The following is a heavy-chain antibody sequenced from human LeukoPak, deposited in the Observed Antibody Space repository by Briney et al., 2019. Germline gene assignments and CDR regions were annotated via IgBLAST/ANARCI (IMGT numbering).Heavy chain of an antibody. CDR3: ARGKYDSSGYYYELYYYYYMDV. V-gene: IGHV3-48*01. Sequence: PGGSLRLSCAASGFTFSSYSMNWVRQAPGKGLEWVSYISSSGSTIYYADSVKGRFTISRDNSKNTLYLQMNSLRAEDTAVYYCARGKYDSSGYYYELYYYYYMDVWGKGTTVTISS. CDR2: ISSSGSTI. J-gene: IGHJ6*03. CDR1: GFTFSSYS. D-gene: IGHD3-22*01.